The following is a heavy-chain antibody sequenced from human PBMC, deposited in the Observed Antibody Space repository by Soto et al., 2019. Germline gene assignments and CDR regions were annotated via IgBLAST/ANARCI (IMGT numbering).Heavy chain of an antibody. Sequence: QVQLVESGGGVVQPGRSLRLSCAASGFTFSSYGMHWVRQAPGKGLEWVAVIWYDGSNKYYADSVKGRFTISRDNSKNTLYLQMNSLRAEDTAVYYCARNRFLMAVWGQGTTVTVSS. CDR3: ARNRFLMAV. CDR1: GFTFSSYG. CDR2: IWYDGSNK. D-gene: IGHD3-16*02. V-gene: IGHV3-33*01. J-gene: IGHJ6*02.